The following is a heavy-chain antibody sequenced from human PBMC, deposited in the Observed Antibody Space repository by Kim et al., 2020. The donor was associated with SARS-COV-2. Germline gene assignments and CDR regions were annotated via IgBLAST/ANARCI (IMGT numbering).Heavy chain of an antibody. V-gene: IGHV1-8*01. CDR3: ARGAWFDS. J-gene: IGHJ5*01. Sequence: SGNTGYAQKFQGRVTRTRNTSINTAYMELSSLRSEDTAVYYCARGAWFDSWGQGTLVTVSS. CDR2: SGNT.